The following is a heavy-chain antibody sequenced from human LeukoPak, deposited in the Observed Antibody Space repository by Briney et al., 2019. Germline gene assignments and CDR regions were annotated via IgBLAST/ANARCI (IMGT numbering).Heavy chain of an antibody. D-gene: IGHD1-26*01. V-gene: IGHV1-69*05. Sequence: SVKVSCKASGGTFISYAISWVRPAPGQGLEWMGRIIPIFGTANYAQKFQGRVTITTDESTSTAYMELSSLRSEDTAVYYCASIAKARDAFDIWGQGTMVTVSS. CDR1: GGTFISYA. J-gene: IGHJ3*02. CDR3: ASIAKARDAFDI. CDR2: IIPIFGTA.